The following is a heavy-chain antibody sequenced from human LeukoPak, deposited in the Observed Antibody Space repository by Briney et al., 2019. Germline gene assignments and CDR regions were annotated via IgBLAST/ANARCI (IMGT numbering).Heavy chain of an antibody. CDR2: INPNSGGT. D-gene: IGHD1-26*01. CDR1: GYTFTGYY. CDR3: ARDAAAYSGSYSFDY. J-gene: IGHJ4*02. Sequence: ASVKVSCKASGYTFTGYYMHWVRQAPGQGLEWMGWINPNSGGTNYAQKFQGRVTMTRDTSISTAYMELSRLRSDDTAVYYCARDAAAYSGSYSFDYWGQGTLDTVSS. V-gene: IGHV1-2*02.